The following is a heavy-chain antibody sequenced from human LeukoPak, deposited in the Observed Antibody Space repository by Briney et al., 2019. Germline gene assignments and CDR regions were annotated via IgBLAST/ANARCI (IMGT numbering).Heavy chain of an antibody. J-gene: IGHJ2*01. CDR1: GGSISSSNW. CDR3: AREMGYYDSSGYYRLFDL. CDR2: IYHSGST. V-gene: IGHV4-4*02. Sequence: SGTLSLTCAVPGGSISSSNWWSWVRQPPGKGLEWIGEIYHSGSTNYNPSLKSRVTISVDKSKNQFSLKLSSVTAADTAVYYCAREMGYYDSSGYYRLFDLWGRGTLVTVSS. D-gene: IGHD3-22*01.